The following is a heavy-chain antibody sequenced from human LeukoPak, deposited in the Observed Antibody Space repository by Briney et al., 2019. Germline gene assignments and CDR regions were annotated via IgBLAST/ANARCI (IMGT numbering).Heavy chain of an antibody. CDR3: ARDSPYYYDSSGYGSDY. J-gene: IGHJ4*02. D-gene: IGHD3-22*01. CDR2: TSGSGSTI. CDR1: GFTFSDYY. V-gene: IGHV3-11*04. Sequence: GGSLRLSCAASGFTFSDYYMSWIRQAPGKGLEWVSYTSGSGSTIYYADSVKGRFTISRDNAKNSLYLQMNSLRAEDTAVYYCARDSPYYYDSSGYGSDYWGQGTLVTVSS.